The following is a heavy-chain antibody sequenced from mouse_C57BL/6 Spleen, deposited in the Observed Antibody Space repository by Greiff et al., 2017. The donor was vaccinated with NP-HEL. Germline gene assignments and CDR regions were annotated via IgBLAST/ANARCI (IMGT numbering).Heavy chain of an antibody. CDR3: ARYRLHNYAMDY. Sequence: QVQLQQSGPELVKPGASVKISCKASGYAFSSSWMNWVKQRPGKGLEWIGRIYPGDGDTNYNGKFKGKATLTADKSSSTAYMQLSSLTSEDSAVYFCARYRLHNYAMDYWGQGTSVTVSS. J-gene: IGHJ4*01. CDR1: GYAFSSSW. V-gene: IGHV1-82*01. CDR2: IYPGDGDT. D-gene: IGHD3-2*02.